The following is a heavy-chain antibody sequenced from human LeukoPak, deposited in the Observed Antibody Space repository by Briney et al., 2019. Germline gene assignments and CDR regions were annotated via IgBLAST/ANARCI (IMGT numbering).Heavy chain of an antibody. CDR3: ASVFGVVINFDY. CDR2: IKQDGSEK. CDR1: GFTFSNYW. V-gene: IGHV3-7*01. J-gene: IGHJ4*02. Sequence: PGGSLRLSCAASGFTFSNYWMSWVRQAPGKGLEWVANIKQDGSEKYYVDSVRGRFTISRDNAKNSLYLQMNSLRAEDTAVYYCASVFGVVINFDYWGQGTLVTVSS. D-gene: IGHD3-3*01.